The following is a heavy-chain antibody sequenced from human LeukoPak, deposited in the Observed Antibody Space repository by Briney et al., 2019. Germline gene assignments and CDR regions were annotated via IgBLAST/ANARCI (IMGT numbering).Heavy chain of an antibody. CDR2: ISSSGGST. V-gene: IGHV3-23*01. J-gene: IGHJ4*02. Sequence: PGGSLRLSCAASGFVFRSYAMSWVRQAPGKGLEWVSGISSSGGSTYHADSVRGRFTISRDNAKNSLYLQMNSLRAEDTAVYYCARDRRDGYNVDYWGQGTLVTVSS. CDR1: GFVFRSYA. CDR3: ARDRRDGYNVDY. D-gene: IGHD5-24*01.